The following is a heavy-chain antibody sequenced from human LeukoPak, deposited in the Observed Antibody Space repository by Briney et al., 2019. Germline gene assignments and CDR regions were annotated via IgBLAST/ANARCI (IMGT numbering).Heavy chain of an antibody. J-gene: IGHJ4*02. V-gene: IGHV3-21*01. D-gene: IGHD4-17*01. Sequence: GGSLRLSCAASGFTFSSYSMNWVRQAPGKGLEWVSSISSSSSYIYYADSVKGRFTISRDNAKNSLYLQMNSMRAEDTAVYYCARGSYASSWLADYWGQGTLVTVSS. CDR3: ARGSYASSWLADY. CDR1: GFTFSSYS. CDR2: ISSSSSYI.